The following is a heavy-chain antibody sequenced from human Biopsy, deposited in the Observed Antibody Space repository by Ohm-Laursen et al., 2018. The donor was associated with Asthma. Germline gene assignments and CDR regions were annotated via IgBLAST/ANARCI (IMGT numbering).Heavy chain of an antibody. CDR2: ISHDGNKR. D-gene: IGHD1-7*01. Sequence: SLRLSCAASGFTFRTYAMHWVRQPPGKGLEWVALISHDGNKRYSADSVKGRLTISRDNSKNTVYLQMNSLRVEDTAVYYCAREVVWFMELGGLDVWGHGTTVTVS. CDR3: AREVVWFMELGGLDV. J-gene: IGHJ6*02. CDR1: GFTFRTYA. V-gene: IGHV3-30*03.